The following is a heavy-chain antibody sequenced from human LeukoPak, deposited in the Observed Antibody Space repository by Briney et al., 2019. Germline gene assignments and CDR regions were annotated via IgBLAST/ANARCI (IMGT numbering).Heavy chain of an antibody. Sequence: GGSLRLSCAASGFISSNYWMSWVRQAPGKGLEWVANIKQDGSEKYYVDSVKGRFTISRDSPKNSLYLQMNSLRDEDTAVYYCARDLLTGYYTDLTTFDYWGQGTLVTVSA. J-gene: IGHJ4*02. V-gene: IGHV3-7*04. CDR3: ARDLLTGYYTDLTTFDY. CDR2: IKQDGSEK. CDR1: GFISSNYW. D-gene: IGHD3-9*01.